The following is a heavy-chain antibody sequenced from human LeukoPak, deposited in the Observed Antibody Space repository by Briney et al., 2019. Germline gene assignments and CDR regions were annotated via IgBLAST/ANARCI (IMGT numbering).Heavy chain of an antibody. Sequence: PSETLSRTCSVSGGSRSNYYWSWVRQPPGKGLEWIAYIFYSGSTNYNPSLRSRVSLSVDTSKNQFSLKPRSVTAADTAVYYCARHTLVAASSFDCWGQGTLVAVSS. CDR1: GGSRSNYY. CDR2: IFYSGST. V-gene: IGHV4-59*08. CDR3: ARHTLVAASSFDC. D-gene: IGHD2-15*01. J-gene: IGHJ4*02.